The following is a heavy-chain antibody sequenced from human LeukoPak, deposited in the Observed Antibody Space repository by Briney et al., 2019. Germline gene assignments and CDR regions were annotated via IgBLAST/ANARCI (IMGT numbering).Heavy chain of an antibody. D-gene: IGHD6-13*01. V-gene: IGHV1-2*02. CDR1: GYTFTGYY. J-gene: IGHJ5*02. Sequence: ASVKVSCKASGYTFTGYYIHWVRQAPGQGLGWMGWINPNSGGTNYAQKFQGRVTMTRDTSISTAYMELSRLRSDDTAVYYCAREYSSSWYDWFDPWGQGTLVTVSS. CDR3: AREYSSSWYDWFDP. CDR2: INPNSGGT.